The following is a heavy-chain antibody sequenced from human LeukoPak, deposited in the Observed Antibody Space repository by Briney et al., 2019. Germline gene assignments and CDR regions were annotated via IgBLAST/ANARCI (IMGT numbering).Heavy chain of an antibody. J-gene: IGHJ5*02. Sequence: GRSLTLSCAASGFTFSSYAMNWVRQAPGQGLEWMGIINPSGGSTSYAQKFQGRVTMTRDMSTSTDYMELSSLRSEDTAVYYCARDNSVEDTAWWFDPWGQGTLVTVSS. CDR2: INPSGGST. D-gene: IGHD4-23*01. CDR3: ARDNSVEDTAWWFDP. V-gene: IGHV1-46*01. CDR1: GFTFSSYA.